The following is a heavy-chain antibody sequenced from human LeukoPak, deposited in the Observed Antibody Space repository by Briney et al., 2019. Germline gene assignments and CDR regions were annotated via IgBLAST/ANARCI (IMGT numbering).Heavy chain of an antibody. CDR3: ARFSGTVGATDY. CDR1: GYSFSSYW. V-gene: IGHV5-10-1*01. CDR2: IDPSDSYT. Sequence: GESLKISCKGSGYSFSSYWIGWVRQMPGKGLEWMGRIDPSDSYTNYSPSFQGHVTISADKSISTAYLQWSSLKASDTAMYYCARFSGTVGATDYWGQGTLVTVSS. D-gene: IGHD6-13*01. J-gene: IGHJ4*02.